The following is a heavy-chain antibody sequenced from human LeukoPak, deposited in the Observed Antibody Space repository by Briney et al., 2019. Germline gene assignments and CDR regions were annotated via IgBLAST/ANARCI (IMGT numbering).Heavy chain of an antibody. Sequence: GGSLRLSCAASGFTVSSNYMSWVRQAPGKGREWVSVIYSGGSTYYADSVKGRFTISRDNSKNTLYLQMNSLRAEDTAVYYCAGQWLVLDYYYGMDVWGQGTTVTVCS. J-gene: IGHJ6*02. CDR3: AGQWLVLDYYYGMDV. CDR2: IYSGGST. CDR1: GFTVSSNY. D-gene: IGHD6-19*01. V-gene: IGHV3-66*02.